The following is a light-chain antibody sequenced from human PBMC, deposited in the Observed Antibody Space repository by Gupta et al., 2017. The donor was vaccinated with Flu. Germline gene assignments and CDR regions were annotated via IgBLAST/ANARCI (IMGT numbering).Light chain of an antibody. J-gene: IGKJ5*01. CDR2: KAS. CDR1: QSINSW. V-gene: IGKV1-5*03. CDR3: QQYESYSPLI. Sequence: DIQMTQSPSTLSASVGDRVTITCRASQSINSWLAWYQQKPGKAPKLLIYKASSLQRGVPSRFRGSGSGTEFILTISSLQPDDFATYYCQQYESYSPLIFGQGTHLEIK.